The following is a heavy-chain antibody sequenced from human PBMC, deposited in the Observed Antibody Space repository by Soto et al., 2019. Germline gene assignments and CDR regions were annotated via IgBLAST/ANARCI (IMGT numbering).Heavy chain of an antibody. D-gene: IGHD4-17*01. CDR2: ISSSANAI. V-gene: IGHV3-48*03. CDR3: ARDRLRGDDFDI. J-gene: IGHJ3*02. Sequence: SGGSLRLSCAAFGFTFSSYEMNWVRQAPGKGLEWVSYISSSANAIYYGDPVKGRFTISRDNAKDLLYLQMNSLRAEDTAVYYCARDRLRGDDFDIWGQGTMVTVSS. CDR1: GFTFSSYE.